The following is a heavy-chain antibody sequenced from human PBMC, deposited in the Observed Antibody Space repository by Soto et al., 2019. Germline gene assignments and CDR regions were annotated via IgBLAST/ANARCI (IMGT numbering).Heavy chain of an antibody. CDR2: INWNGGST. J-gene: IGHJ6*02. CDR3: ARDQVNDFWSGPYYGMHV. V-gene: IGHV3-20*04. CDR1: GFTFDDYG. D-gene: IGHD3-3*01. Sequence: GSLRLSCAASGFTFDDYGMSWVRQAPGKGLEWVSGINWNGGSTGYADSVKGRFTISRDNAKNSLYLQMNSLRAEDTALYYCARDQVNDFWSGPYYGMHVWGQGTTVTVSS.